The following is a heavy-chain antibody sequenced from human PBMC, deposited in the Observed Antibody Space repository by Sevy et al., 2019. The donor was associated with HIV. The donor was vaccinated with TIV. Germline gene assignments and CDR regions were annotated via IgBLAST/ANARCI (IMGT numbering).Heavy chain of an antibody. Sequence: GGSLRLSCAASGFTFTNTWMSWVRQAPGKGLEWVGRIKSKTDGGTGDYAAPVKGRLSISRDDSKNTPYLQMNSLKSEDTAVYYCTTGDPYNRYGYMRPYFFDYWGQGTLVTVSS. CDR1: GFTFTNTW. V-gene: IGHV3-15*01. D-gene: IGHD5-18*01. CDR2: IKSKTDGGTG. J-gene: IGHJ4*02. CDR3: TTGDPYNRYGYMRPYFFDY.